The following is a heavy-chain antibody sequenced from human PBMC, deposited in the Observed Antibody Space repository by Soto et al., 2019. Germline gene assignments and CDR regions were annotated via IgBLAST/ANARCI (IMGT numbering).Heavy chain of an antibody. V-gene: IGHV3-23*01. CDR1: GFTFSSYA. CDR3: ARPEYSSSSYGMDV. Sequence: GGSLRLSCAASGFTFSSYAMNWVRQAPGKGLEWVSAISGSGGSTYYADSVKGRFTISRDNAKNSLYLQMNSLRDEDTAVYYCARPEYSSSSYGMDVWGQGTTVTSP. D-gene: IGHD6-6*01. CDR2: ISGSGGST. J-gene: IGHJ6*02.